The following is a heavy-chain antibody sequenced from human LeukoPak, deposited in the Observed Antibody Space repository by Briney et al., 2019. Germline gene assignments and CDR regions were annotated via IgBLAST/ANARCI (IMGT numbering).Heavy chain of an antibody. J-gene: IGHJ6*02. D-gene: IGHD1-7*01. CDR3: ARELELRPYYGMDV. CDR1: GYTFTGYY. Sequence: ASVKVSCKASGYTFTGYYMHWVRQAPGQGLEWMGWINPNSGGTNYAQKFQGRVTMTRDTSISTAYMELSRLRSDDTAVYYCARELELRPYYGMDVWGQGTMVTVSS. CDR2: INPNSGGT. V-gene: IGHV1-2*02.